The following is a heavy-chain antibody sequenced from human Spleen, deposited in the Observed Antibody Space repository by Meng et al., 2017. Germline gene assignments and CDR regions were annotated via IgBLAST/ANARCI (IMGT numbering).Heavy chain of an antibody. D-gene: IGHD2-21*01. CDR3: ARHITSDY. CDR1: GFPFSTYE. V-gene: IGHV3-48*03. Sequence: GESLKISCAASGFPFSTYEMNWVRQAPGKGLEWVSYISSSGSTIYYADSVKGRFTISRDNAKNSLYLQMNSLRAEDTAVYYCARHITSDYWGQGTLVTVSS. CDR2: ISSSGSTI. J-gene: IGHJ4*02.